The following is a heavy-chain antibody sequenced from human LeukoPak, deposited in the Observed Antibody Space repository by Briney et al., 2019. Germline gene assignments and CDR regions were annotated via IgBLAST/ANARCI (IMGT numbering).Heavy chain of an antibody. CDR1: GYSFTSYW. V-gene: IGHV5-51*01. CDR3: ARGGEYYDFWSGSYYYYYGMDV. J-gene: IGHJ6*02. Sequence: GESPKISCKGSGYSFTSYWIGWVRQMPGKGLEWMGIIYPGDSDTRYSPSFQGQVTISADKSISTAYLQWSSLKASDTAMYYCARGGEYYDFWSGSYYYYYGMDVWGQGTTVTVSS. CDR2: IYPGDSDT. D-gene: IGHD3-3*01.